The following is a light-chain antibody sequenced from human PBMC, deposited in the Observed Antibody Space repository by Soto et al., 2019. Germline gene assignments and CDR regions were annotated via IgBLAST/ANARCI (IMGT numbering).Light chain of an antibody. J-gene: IGKJ1*01. CDR3: QQRRSWPRA. Sequence: EIVLTQSPATLSLSPGERATLSCRASQSVSSYLAWYQQKPGQARRLLIYDASNRATGIPARFSGSGSGTDFTLTISSLEPEDFAVYYCQQRRSWPRAFGQGTKVEFK. CDR1: QSVSSY. CDR2: DAS. V-gene: IGKV3-11*01.